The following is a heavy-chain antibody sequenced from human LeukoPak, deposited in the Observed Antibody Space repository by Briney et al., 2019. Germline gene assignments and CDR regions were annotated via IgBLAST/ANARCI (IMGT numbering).Heavy chain of an antibody. CDR1: GFTFTTYA. J-gene: IGHJ4*02. D-gene: IGHD4-11*01. Sequence: QSGGSLRLSCATSGFTFTTYAMQWVRQAPGKGLEWVAVISSDGNKKNYADSVKGRFTISKDSSKNTLYLQMNTLRAEDTALYYCARDVGRDTITTEIEYWGQGTLVTVSS. V-gene: IGHV3-30-3*01. CDR3: ARDVGRDTITTEIEY. CDR2: ISSDGNKK.